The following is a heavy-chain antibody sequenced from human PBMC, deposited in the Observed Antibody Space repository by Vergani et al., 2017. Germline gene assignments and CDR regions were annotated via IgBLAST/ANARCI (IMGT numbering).Heavy chain of an antibody. J-gene: IGHJ2*01. CDR1: GFTFSSYA. Sequence: EVQLLESGGGLVQPGGSLRLSCAASGFTFSSYAMSWVRQAPGKGLEWVSAISGSGGSTYYADSVKGRFTISRDNSKNTLYLQMNSRRAEDTAVYYCAKDPARIYCSGGSCQYSWWYFDLWGRGTLVTVSS. D-gene: IGHD2-15*01. CDR3: AKDPARIYCSGGSCQYSWWYFDL. V-gene: IGHV3-23*01. CDR2: ISGSGGST.